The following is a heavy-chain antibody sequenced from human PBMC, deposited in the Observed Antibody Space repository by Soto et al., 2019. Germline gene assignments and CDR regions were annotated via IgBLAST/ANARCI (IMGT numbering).Heavy chain of an antibody. J-gene: IGHJ3*02. CDR2: ISGSGGST. V-gene: IGHV3-23*01. Sequence: PGGSLRLSCAASGFTFSSYAMRWVRQAPGKGLEWVSAISGSGGSTYYADTVKGRFTISRDNSKNTLYLQMNSLRAEDTAVYYCAKDIWYDILTGYPVRAFDIWGQGTMVTVSS. CDR1: GFTFSSYA. CDR3: AKDIWYDILTGYPVRAFDI. D-gene: IGHD3-9*01.